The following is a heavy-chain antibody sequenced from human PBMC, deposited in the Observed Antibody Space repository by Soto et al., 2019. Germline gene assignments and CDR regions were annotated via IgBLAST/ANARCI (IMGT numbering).Heavy chain of an antibody. D-gene: IGHD5-18*01. J-gene: IGHJ4*02. V-gene: IGHV4-30-4*01. CDR3: ARGDTAMVIYY. CDR1: GGSISSGDYY. CDR2: IYYSGST. Sequence: LSLTCTVSGGSISSGDYYWSWIRQPPGKGLEWIGYIYYSGSTYYNPSLKSRVTISVDTSKNQFSLKLSSVTAADTAVYYCARGDTAMVIYYWGQGTLVTVSS.